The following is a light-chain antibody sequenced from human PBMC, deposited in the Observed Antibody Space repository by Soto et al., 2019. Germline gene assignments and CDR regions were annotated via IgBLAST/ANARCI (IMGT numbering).Light chain of an antibody. CDR2: LSS. CDR3: MQALQTPWT. J-gene: IGKJ1*01. CDR1: QSLLHSNGYNY. Sequence: DIVMTQSPLSLPVTPGEPASISCRSSQSLLHSNGYNYLNWYLQKPGQSPQVLIYLSSNRASGVPDRFNGSGSGTDFTLKISRVEAEDVGLYYCMQALQTPWTFGQGTKVEIK. V-gene: IGKV2-28*01.